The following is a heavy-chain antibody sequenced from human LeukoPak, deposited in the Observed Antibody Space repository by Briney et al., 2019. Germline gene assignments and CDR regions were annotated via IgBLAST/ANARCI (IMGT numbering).Heavy chain of an antibody. V-gene: IGHV3-23*01. D-gene: IGHD4-17*01. Sequence: GGSLRLSCAASGFTFSSYGMSWVRQAPGKGLEWVSAISGRGGSTYYADSVKGRFTISRDNAKNSLYLLMNSLRAEDTAVYYCARALRTVWGYYFDYWGQGTLVTVSS. CDR1: GFTFSSYG. CDR2: ISGRGGST. J-gene: IGHJ4*02. CDR3: ARALRTVWGYYFDY.